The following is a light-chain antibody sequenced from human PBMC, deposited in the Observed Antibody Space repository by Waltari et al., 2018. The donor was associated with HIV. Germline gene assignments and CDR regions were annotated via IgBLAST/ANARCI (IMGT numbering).Light chain of an antibody. J-gene: IGLJ3*02. CDR1: SGNIASYF. CDR2: RNN. CDR3: AVWDDSLSALV. Sequence: LTQPHSLSESPGKTVTISCTRSSGNIASYFVKWYQQLPGTAPKFFIYRNNQRPSGVPDRFSGSKSGTSASLAITGLRSEDEADYYCAVWDDSLSALVFGGGTKLTVL. V-gene: IGLV1-47*01.